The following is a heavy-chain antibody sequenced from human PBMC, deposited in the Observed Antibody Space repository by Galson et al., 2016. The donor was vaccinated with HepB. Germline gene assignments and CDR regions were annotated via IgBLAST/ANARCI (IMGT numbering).Heavy chain of an antibody. CDR2: VNHRGPT. CDR1: GESLSGHF. CDR3: ARDGFPGFASFFDY. J-gene: IGHJ4*01. V-gene: IGHV4-34*01. D-gene: IGHD3-9*01. Sequence: ETLFLTCTVSGESLSGHFWSWTRQPPGRGLEWIGEVNHRGPTNYDPSLESRVTISADPSKNQSSLNLSSVTAADTAVYFCARDGFPGFASFFDYWGDGALVTVSS.